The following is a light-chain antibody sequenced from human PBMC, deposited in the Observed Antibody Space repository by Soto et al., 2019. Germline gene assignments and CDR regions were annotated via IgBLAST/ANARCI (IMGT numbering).Light chain of an antibody. J-gene: IGKJ1*01. CDR1: KGINNY. CDR3: QYYNSYPWT. CDR2: ATS. V-gene: IGKV1-16*01. Sequence: DIQMTQSPPSLSASVGDRVTITCRASKGINNYLAWFQQQPGTALKPLIYATSTLHSGVPSRFTGSGSGTEVTLTITSLQPEDVVTYYCQYYNSYPWTFGRGTKVEVK.